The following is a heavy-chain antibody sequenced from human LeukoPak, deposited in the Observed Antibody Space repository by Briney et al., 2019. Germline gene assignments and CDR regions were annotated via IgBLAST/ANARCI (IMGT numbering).Heavy chain of an antibody. Sequence: GASVKVSCKASGYTFTGYYMHWVRQAPGQGLEWMGWINPNSGGTNYAQKFQGRVTMTRDTSISTAYMELSRLRSDDTAAYYCARDLTTMVRGVIKGGFQHWGQGTLVTVSS. J-gene: IGHJ1*01. CDR2: INPNSGGT. CDR1: GYTFTGYY. CDR3: ARDLTTMVRGVIKGGFQH. D-gene: IGHD3-10*01. V-gene: IGHV1-2*02.